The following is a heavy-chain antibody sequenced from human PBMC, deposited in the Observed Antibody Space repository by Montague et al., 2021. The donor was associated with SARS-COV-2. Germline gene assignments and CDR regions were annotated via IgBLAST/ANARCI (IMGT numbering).Heavy chain of an antibody. Sequence: PALVKPTQTLTLTCTFSGFSLRTSGMCVNWIRQPPGKALEWLALIDWDDDKYYSTSLKTSLTISKDTSKNQVVLTMTNMDPVDTATYYCARIFDSSWPTFDYWGQGTLGTVSS. V-gene: IGHV2-70*01. CDR3: ARIFDSSWPTFDY. J-gene: IGHJ4*02. CDR2: IDWDDDK. D-gene: IGHD6-13*01. CDR1: GFSLRTSGMC.